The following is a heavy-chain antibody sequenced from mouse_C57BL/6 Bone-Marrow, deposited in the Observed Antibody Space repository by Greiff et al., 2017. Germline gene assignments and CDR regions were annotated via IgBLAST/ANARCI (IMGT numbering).Heavy chain of an antibody. CDR2: ISGGGGNT. J-gene: IGHJ4*01. V-gene: IGHV5-9*01. Sequence: EVQLVESGGGLVKPGGSLKLSCAASGFTFSSYTMSWVRQTPEKRLEWVATISGGGGNTYYPDSVKGRFTISRDNAKNTLYLQMSSLRSEDTALYYCARHDRLRRNYYAMDYWGQGTSVTVSS. CDR3: ARHDRLRRNYYAMDY. CDR1: GFTFSSYT. D-gene: IGHD2-2*01.